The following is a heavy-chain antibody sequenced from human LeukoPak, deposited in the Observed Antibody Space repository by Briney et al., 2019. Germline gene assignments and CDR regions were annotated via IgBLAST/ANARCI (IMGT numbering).Heavy chain of an antibody. CDR1: GYTFTSYG. CDR3: ATSLTTVTDYYYYGMDV. Sequence: ASVKVSCTASGYTFTSYGISWVRQAPGQGLEWMGWISAYNGNTNYAQKLQGRVTMTTDTSTSTAYMELRGLRSDDTAVYYCATSLTTVTDYYYYGMDVWGKGTTVTVSS. D-gene: IGHD4-17*01. V-gene: IGHV1-18*04. CDR2: ISAYNGNT. J-gene: IGHJ6*04.